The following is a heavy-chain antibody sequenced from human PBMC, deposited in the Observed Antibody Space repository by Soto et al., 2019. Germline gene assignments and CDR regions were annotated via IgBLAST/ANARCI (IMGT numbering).Heavy chain of an antibody. CDR2: MNPNSGNT. CDR3: ARGYSNPHSSSSVIFQH. J-gene: IGHJ1*01. Sequence: ASVKVSCKASGYTFTSYDINWVRQATGQGLEWMGWMNPNSGNTGYAQKFQGRVTMTRNTYISTAYMELSSLRSEDTAVYYCARGYSNPHSSSSVIFQHWGQGTLVTVSS. CDR1: GYTFTSYD. D-gene: IGHD6-6*01. V-gene: IGHV1-8*01.